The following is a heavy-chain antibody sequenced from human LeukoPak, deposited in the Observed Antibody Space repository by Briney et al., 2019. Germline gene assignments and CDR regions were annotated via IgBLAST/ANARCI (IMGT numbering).Heavy chain of an antibody. J-gene: IGHJ3*02. CDR3: ARKGYSNAFDI. Sequence: PSETLSLTCTVSGGSISSGDYYWSWIRQPPGKGLEWIGYIYYSGSTYYNPSLQSRVTMSVDTSKNQFSLKLSSVTAADTAVYYCARKGYSNAFDIWGQGTMVTVSS. V-gene: IGHV4-30-4*08. CDR2: IYYSGST. D-gene: IGHD3-22*01. CDR1: GGSISSGDYY.